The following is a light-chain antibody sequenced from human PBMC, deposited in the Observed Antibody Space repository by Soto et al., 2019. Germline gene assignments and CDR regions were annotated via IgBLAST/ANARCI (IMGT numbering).Light chain of an antibody. CDR1: QSVMCGF. CDR2: GAS. J-gene: IGKJ1*01. CDR3: QQYDTSPLT. V-gene: IGKV3-20*01. Sequence: IVLTQSPGTLSLSPGARATLSCRASQSVMCGFLAWYQQKPGQAPRLLIYGASSTATGIPDRFSGSGSGTDFTLTISRLPPEDFAVYYCQQYDTSPLTFGQGTKVEIK.